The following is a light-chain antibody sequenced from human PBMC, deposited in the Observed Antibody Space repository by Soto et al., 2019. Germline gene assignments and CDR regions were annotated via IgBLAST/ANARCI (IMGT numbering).Light chain of an antibody. J-gene: IGLJ3*02. CDR1: SSNIGNNY. CDR3: GTWDSSLSAGWV. CDR2: DNN. Sequence: QSVLTQPPSVSAAPGQKVTISCSGSSSNIGNNYVSWYQQLPGTAPKLLIYDNNKRPSGIPDRFSGSKSGTSATLGITGLQTGDKADYYCGTWDSSLSAGWVFGGGTKLTVL. V-gene: IGLV1-51*01.